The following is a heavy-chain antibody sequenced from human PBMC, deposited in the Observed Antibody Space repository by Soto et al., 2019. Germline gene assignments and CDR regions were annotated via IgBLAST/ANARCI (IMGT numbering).Heavy chain of an antibody. CDR1: GYTFTGYY. D-gene: IGHD6-19*01. CDR2: INPNSGGT. J-gene: IGHJ6*02. V-gene: IGHV1-2*04. CDR3: ARGRTSGAVASDYYYGMDV. Sequence: ASVKVSCKASGYTFTGYYMHWVRQAPGQGLEWMGWINPNSGGTNYAQKFQGWVTMTRDTSISTAYMELSRLRSDDTAVYYCARGRTSGAVASDYYYGMDVWGQGTTVTVSS.